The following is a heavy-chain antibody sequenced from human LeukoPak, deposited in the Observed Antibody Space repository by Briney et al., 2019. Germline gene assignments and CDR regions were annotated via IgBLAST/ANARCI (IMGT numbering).Heavy chain of an antibody. CDR3: ARDSQRWLQFGYVGY. D-gene: IGHD5-24*01. CDR2: IYHSGST. J-gene: IGHJ4*02. V-gene: IGHV4-38-2*02. Sequence: SETLSLTCTVSGYSISSGYYWGWIRQPPGQGLEWIGSIYHSGSTYYNPSLKSRVTISVDTSKNQFSLKLSSVTAADTAVYYCARDSQRWLQFGYVGYWGQGTLVTVSS. CDR1: GYSISSGYY.